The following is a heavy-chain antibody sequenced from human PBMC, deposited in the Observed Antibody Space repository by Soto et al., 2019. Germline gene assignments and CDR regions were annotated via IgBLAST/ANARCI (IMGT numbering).Heavy chain of an antibody. CDR1: GYTFTSYG. CDR3: ARDGPTPGYTSRWLDY. V-gene: IGHV1-18*04. J-gene: IGHJ4*02. CDR2: ISAYNGNT. Sequence: GASVKVSCKASGYTFTSYGISWVRQAPVQGLEWMGWISAYNGNTNYAQKLQGRVTMTTDTSTSTAYMELRSLRSDDTAVYYCARDGPTPGYTSRWLDYWGQGTLVTVSS. D-gene: IGHD6-13*01.